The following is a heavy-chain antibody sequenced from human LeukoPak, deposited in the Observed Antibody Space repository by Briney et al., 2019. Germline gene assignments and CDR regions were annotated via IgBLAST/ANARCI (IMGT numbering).Heavy chain of an antibody. CDR3: AKAPSSFFDY. J-gene: IGHJ4*02. Sequence: ELVSAIRGSGGSTYYADSVNGRFTISRDNSKNTLYLQMNSLRAEDTAVYYCAKAPSSFFDYWGQGTLVTVSS. CDR2: IRGSGGST. V-gene: IGHV3-23*01. D-gene: IGHD6-6*01.